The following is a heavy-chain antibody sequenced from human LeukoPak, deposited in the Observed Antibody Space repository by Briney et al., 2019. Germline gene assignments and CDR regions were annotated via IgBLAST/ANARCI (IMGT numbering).Heavy chain of an antibody. CDR2: IYTSGST. D-gene: IGHD6-13*01. V-gene: IGHV4-4*07. CDR1: GGSISSYY. Sequence: SETLSLTCTVSGGSISSYYWRWIRQPAGKGLEWIGRIYTSGSTNYNPSLKSRVTMSVDTSKNQFSLKLSSVTAADTAVYYCARDSGYSSSWYDNWFDPWGQGTLVTVSS. J-gene: IGHJ5*02. CDR3: ARDSGYSSSWYDNWFDP.